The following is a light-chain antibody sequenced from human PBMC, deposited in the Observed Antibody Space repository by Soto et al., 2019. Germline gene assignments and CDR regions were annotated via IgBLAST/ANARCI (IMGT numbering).Light chain of an antibody. CDR2: GVS. V-gene: IGLV2-14*01. Sequence: QSALTQPASVPGSPGQSITISCTGTISDFVVYNYVSWYQQHPGKAPKLMIYGVSNRPSGVSNRFSGSKSGNTASLTISGLQADDEADYYCSSHTISSALQVFGTGTRSPS. J-gene: IGLJ1*01. CDR3: SSHTISSALQV. CDR1: ISDFVVYNY.